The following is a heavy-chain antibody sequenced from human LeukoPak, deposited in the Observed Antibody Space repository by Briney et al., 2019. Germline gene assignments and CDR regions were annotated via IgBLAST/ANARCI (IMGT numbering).Heavy chain of an antibody. CDR2: TFQGGGEI. CDR3: ATYRQVMLPFEA. CDR1: GFTFSDFA. V-gene: IGHV3-23*01. D-gene: IGHD5-18*01. Sequence: GGSLRLSCAASGFTFSDFAMIWVRQPPGKGLEWVSSTFQGGGEIHYADSVRGGFTISRDNSRSTLFLQMNSLRGEDTAIYYCATYRQVMLPFEAWGQGTLVTVSS. J-gene: IGHJ5*02.